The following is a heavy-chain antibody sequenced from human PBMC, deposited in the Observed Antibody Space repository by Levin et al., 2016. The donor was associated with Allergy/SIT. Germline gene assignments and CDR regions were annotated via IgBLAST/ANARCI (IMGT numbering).Heavy chain of an antibody. Sequence: ASVKVSCKASGYSFTDYYIQWVRQAPGQGLEWMGRINPDSGATIYAQRFQGRVTLTRDTSITTAYMDLTSLRSEDTAVYYCASLDYYDSSGFFDYWGQGTLVTVSS. CDR1: GYSFTDYY. J-gene: IGHJ4*02. CDR3: ASLDYYDSSGFFDY. V-gene: IGHV1-2*06. CDR2: INPDSGAT. D-gene: IGHD3-22*01.